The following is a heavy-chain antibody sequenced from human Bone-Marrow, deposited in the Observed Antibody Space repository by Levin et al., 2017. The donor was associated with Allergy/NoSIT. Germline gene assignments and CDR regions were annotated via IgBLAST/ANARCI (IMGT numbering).Heavy chain of an antibody. V-gene: IGHV2-70*04. CDR3: ARDIIVVPGAPGTGLDY. CDR1: GFSLSTEQMR. J-gene: IGHJ4*02. D-gene: IGHD2-2*01. Sequence: SGPTLVKPTQILTLTCTFSGFSLSTEQMRVSWIRQSPGKALEWLARIDWDDNKFYTTSLRTRLTISKATPKNQVFLAMTNMDPVDTATYYCARDIIVVPGAPGTGLDYWGQGILVTVSS. CDR2: IDWDDNK.